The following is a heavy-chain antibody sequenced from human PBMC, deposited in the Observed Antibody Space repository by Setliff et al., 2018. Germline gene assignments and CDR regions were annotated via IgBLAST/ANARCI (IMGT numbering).Heavy chain of an antibody. CDR3: ARGAGWWDL. Sequence: PSETLSLTCRVSGGSISSGNYYWGLIRQPPGKGLEWVATIYYSGSTYSNPSLKSRLIISVDAPDNQFSLKLSSVTAADTAVYYCARGAGWWDLWGQGTLVTVSS. V-gene: IGHV4-39*01. CDR2: IYYSGST. CDR1: GGSISSGNYY. J-gene: IGHJ5*02.